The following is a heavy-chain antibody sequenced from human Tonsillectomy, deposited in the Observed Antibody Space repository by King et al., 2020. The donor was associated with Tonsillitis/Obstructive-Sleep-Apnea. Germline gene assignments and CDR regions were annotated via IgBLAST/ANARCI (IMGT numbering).Heavy chain of an antibody. D-gene: IGHD3-16*02. CDR2: IWDEGSNK. J-gene: IGHJ3*02. Sequence: QLVESGGGVVQPGRSLRLSCAASGFTFSSYGMHWVRQAPGKGLEWVAVIWDEGSNKYYADFVKGRFTISRDNSKNTLYLQMNSLRAEDTAVYYCARDFMITFGGVIAPDAFDIWGQGTMVTVSS. CDR3: ARDFMITFGGVIAPDAFDI. V-gene: IGHV3-33*01. CDR1: GFTFSSYG.